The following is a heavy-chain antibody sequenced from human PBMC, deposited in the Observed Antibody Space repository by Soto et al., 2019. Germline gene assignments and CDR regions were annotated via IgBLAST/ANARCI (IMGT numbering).Heavy chain of an antibody. V-gene: IGHV3-66*01. D-gene: IGHD4-17*01. CDR3: ASYGDYDKNAFDI. CDR1: GFSVSRNY. Sequence: EVQLVESGGGLVQPGGSLRLSCAASGFSVSRNYMSWVPQAPGKGLEWVSIIYSGGGTYYADSVKGRFTISRDNSKNTLYLQMTSLRAEDTAVYYCASYGDYDKNAFDIWGQGTMVTVSS. J-gene: IGHJ3*02. CDR2: IYSGGGT.